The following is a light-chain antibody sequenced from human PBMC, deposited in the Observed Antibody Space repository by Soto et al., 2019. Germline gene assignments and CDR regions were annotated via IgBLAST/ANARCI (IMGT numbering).Light chain of an antibody. V-gene: IGKV3D-20*02. Sequence: IVFTQSPAPLSLSPWQRVTLTCRASHTVGGNSLAWYQQKPGQAPRLLIYGASDRASGVLDRLSGSGSGADFSLTINRREPEDFAVYYCQQRTDRPPWTFGQGTKVEMK. CDR3: QQRTDRPPWT. J-gene: IGKJ1*01. CDR1: HTVGGNS. CDR2: GAS.